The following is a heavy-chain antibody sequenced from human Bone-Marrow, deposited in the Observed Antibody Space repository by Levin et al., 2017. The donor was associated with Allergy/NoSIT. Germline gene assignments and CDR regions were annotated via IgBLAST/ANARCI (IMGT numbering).Heavy chain of an antibody. J-gene: IGHJ6*02. Sequence: EASVKVSCKVSGGTFSTYGINWVRQAPGQGLEWMGRIIPVLGKTYYAQKFQGRVTITADESTSTAYMEVSSLISEDTAVYYCSRDGPSGVDNSYYYGMDVWGQGTTVTVSS. CDR2: IIPVLGKT. CDR3: SRDGPSGVDNSYYYGMDV. V-gene: IGHV1-69*11. CDR1: GGTFSTYG. D-gene: IGHD2-21*01.